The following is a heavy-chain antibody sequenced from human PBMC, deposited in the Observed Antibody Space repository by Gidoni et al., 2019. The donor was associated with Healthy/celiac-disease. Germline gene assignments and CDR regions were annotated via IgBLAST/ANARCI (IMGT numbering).Heavy chain of an antibody. D-gene: IGHD5-18*01. V-gene: IGHV1-2*02. J-gene: IGHJ4*02. CDR1: GYTFTGYY. CDR3: YLTAMVTTRFDY. Sequence: QVQLVQSGAEVKKPGASVKVSCTASGYTFTGYYMHWVRQAPGQGLEWVGWINPNSGGTNYAQKFQGRVTMTRDTSISTAYMELSRLRSDDTAVYYCYLTAMVTTRFDYWGQGTLVTVSS. CDR2: INPNSGGT.